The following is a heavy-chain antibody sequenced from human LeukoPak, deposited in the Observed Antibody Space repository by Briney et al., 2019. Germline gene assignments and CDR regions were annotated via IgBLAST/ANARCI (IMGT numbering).Heavy chain of an antibody. CDR2: SSNSGSTI. D-gene: IGHD4-17*01. Sequence: GGSLRLSCAASGFTFTRYEINWVRQAPGKGLKWVSHSSNSGSTIHYADSVKGRFTFSRDNAKNSLYLQMNSLRAEDTAVYYCARGDRYGEYYFDYWGQGTLITVSS. CDR1: GFTFTRYE. J-gene: IGHJ4*02. CDR3: ARGDRYGEYYFDY. V-gene: IGHV3-48*03.